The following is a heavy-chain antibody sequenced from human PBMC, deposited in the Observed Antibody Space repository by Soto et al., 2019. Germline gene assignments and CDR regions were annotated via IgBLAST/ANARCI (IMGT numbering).Heavy chain of an antibody. Sequence: GGSLRLSCAASGFTFSNYAMGWVRQAPGKGLEWVSAISGSGGSTFYADSVKGRLTISRNNSKSTLYLQMNSLRAEDTAVYYCARGGYYDFWSVYYNYWGQGTLVTVSS. CDR2: ISGSGGST. J-gene: IGHJ4*02. CDR1: GFTFSNYA. V-gene: IGHV3-23*01. D-gene: IGHD3-3*01. CDR3: ARGGYYDFWSVYYNY.